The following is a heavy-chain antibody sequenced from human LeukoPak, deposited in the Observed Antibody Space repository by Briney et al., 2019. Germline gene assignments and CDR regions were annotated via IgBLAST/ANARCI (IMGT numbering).Heavy chain of an antibody. CDR3: ARRLTQYDCFDP. V-gene: IGHV6-1*01. J-gene: IGHJ5*02. D-gene: IGHD2-2*01. CDR2: TYYRSTWYN. Sequence: SQTLSLTCAISGDSVSSNSVTWNWIRQSPSRGLEWLGRTYYRSTWYNDYAVSVRGRITVNPDTSKNRFSLHLNSVTPEDTAVYYCARRLTQYDCFDPWGQGILVTVSS. CDR1: GDSVSSNSVT.